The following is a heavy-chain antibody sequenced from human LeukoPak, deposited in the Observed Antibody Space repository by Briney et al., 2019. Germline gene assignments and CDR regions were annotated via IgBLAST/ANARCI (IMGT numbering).Heavy chain of an antibody. CDR1: GGSISSYY. CDR2: IYYSGST. CDR3: ARVGCSSTSCSIADYYYYYMDV. V-gene: IGHV4-59*01. D-gene: IGHD2-2*01. J-gene: IGHJ6*03. Sequence: SETLSLTCTVSGGSISSYYWSWIRQPPGKGLEWIGYIYYSGSTNYNPSLKSRVTISVDTSKNQFSLKLSSVTAADTAVYYCARVGCSSTSCSIADYYYYYMDVWGKGTTVTVSS.